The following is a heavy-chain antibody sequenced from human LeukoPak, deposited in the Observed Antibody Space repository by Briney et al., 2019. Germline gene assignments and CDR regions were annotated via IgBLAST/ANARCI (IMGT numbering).Heavy chain of an antibody. D-gene: IGHD4-17*01. J-gene: IGHJ4*02. Sequence: GGSLRLSCTASGFTFEDYGMGWVRQGPGKGLEWVSGINWNGVREGYADSVRGRFTISRDNAEKSLYLQMNSLRAEDTAVYYCARVVDHDYGDYYLDYWGQGTLVTVSS. CDR1: GFTFEDYG. CDR3: ARVVDHDYGDYYLDY. CDR2: INWNGVRE. V-gene: IGHV3-20*04.